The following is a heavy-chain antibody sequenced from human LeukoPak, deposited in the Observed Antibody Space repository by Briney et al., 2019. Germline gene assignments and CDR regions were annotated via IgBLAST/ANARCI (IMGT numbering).Heavy chain of an antibody. CDR3: ARLMVAKPVGFDY. V-gene: IGHV1-46*01. D-gene: IGHD2-8*01. CDR2: INPSGGST. Sequence: GASVKVSCKASGYTFTSCYMHWVRQAPGQGLEWMGIINPSGGSTSYAQKFQGRVTMTRDMSTSTVYMELSSLRSEDTAVYYCARLMVAKPVGFDYWGQGTLVTVSS. CDR1: GYTFTSCY. J-gene: IGHJ4*02.